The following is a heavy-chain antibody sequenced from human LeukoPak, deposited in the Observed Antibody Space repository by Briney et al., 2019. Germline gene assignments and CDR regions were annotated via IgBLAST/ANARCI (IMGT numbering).Heavy chain of an antibody. Sequence: SETLSLTCTVSGGSISSSSYYWSWIRQPAGKGLEWIGRIYTSGSTNYNPSLKSRVTMSVDTSKNQFSLKLSSVTAADTAVYYCARAGGSSYGTAFDIWGQGTMVTVSS. CDR2: IYTSGST. CDR3: ARAGGSSYGTAFDI. D-gene: IGHD2-15*01. V-gene: IGHV4-61*02. CDR1: GGSISSSSYY. J-gene: IGHJ3*02.